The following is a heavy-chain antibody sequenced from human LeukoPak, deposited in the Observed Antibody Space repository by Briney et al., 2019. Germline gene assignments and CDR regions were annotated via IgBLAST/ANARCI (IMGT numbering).Heavy chain of an antibody. J-gene: IGHJ4*02. CDR3: AREDDWNYEDY. D-gene: IGHD1-7*01. CDR2: IKQDGSEK. V-gene: IGHV3-7*01. Sequence: GGSLRLSCEASGFTFKSHAMTWVRQAPGKGLEWVANIKQDGSEKYYVNSVKGRFTISRDNAKNSLYLQMNSLRAEDTAIYYCAREDDWNYEDYWGQGTLVTVSS. CDR1: GFTFKSHA.